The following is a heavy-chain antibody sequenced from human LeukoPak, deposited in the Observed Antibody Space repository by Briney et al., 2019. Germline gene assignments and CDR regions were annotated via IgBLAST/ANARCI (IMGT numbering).Heavy chain of an antibody. CDR1: GFTFSSYA. CDR3: AKSPLTSPRQGSSPRYFDY. CDR2: ISGSGGST. J-gene: IGHJ4*02. V-gene: IGHV3-23*01. D-gene: IGHD6-6*01. Sequence: GGSLRLSCAASGFTFSSYAMSWVRQAPGKGLEWVSAISGSGGSTYYADSVKGRFTISRDNSKNTLYLQMNSLRAEDTAVYYCAKSPLTSPRQGSSPRYFDYWGQGTLVTVSS.